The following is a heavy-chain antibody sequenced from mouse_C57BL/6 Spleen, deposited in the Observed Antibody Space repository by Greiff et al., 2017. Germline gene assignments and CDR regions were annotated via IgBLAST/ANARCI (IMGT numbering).Heavy chain of an antibody. Sequence: EVQLQQSGTVLARPGASVKMSCKTSGYTFTSYWMHWVKQRPGQGLEWIGAIYPGNSDTSYNQKFKGKAKLTAVTSASTAYMELSSLTNEDSAVYYCTTIYYDYGSWFAYWGQGTLVTVSA. V-gene: IGHV1-5*01. D-gene: IGHD2-4*01. CDR1: GYTFTSYW. CDR2: IYPGNSDT. CDR3: TTIYYDYGSWFAY. J-gene: IGHJ3*01.